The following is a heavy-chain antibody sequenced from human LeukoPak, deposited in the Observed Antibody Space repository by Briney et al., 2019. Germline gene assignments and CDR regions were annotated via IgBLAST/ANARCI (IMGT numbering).Heavy chain of an antibody. J-gene: IGHJ4*02. CDR3: AKDHYWSIDY. CDR2: ISGSGSTQ. D-gene: IGHD3-3*01. CDR1: GFTFSSYS. Sequence: GGSLRLSCAASGFTFSSYSMNWVRQAPGKGLEWVSYISGSGSTQYYADSVKGRFTISRDIAKNTLYLQMNSLRAEDTGVYYCAKDHYWSIDYWGRGTLVTVSS. V-gene: IGHV3-48*04.